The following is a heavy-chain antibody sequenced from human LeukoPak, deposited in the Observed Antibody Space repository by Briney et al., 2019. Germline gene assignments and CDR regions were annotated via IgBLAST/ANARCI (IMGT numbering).Heavy chain of an antibody. CDR1: GFTLSNYG. J-gene: IGHJ4*02. D-gene: IGHD6-19*01. CDR2: TWYDGSKE. CDR3: ARDLHPSGWSDFDY. V-gene: IGHV3-33*01. Sequence: PGGSLRLSCAASGFTLSNYGMHWVRQAPGRGLEWVAVTWYDGSKEYYADPVKGRFTISRDISKNTLYLQMNSLRAEDTAVYYCARDLHPSGWSDFDYWGQGTLVTVSS.